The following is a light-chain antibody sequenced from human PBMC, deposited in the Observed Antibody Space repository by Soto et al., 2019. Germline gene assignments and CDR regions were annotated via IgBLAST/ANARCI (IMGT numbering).Light chain of an antibody. Sequence: QSVLTQPPSVSGAPGQRVTLSCTGNTSNLGAGYDVHWYQQLPGAAPKLVIFGNSNRPSGVSNRFSGSKSGNTASLTISGLQAEDEADYYCSSYTSSSTLYVFGTGTKVTVL. CDR2: GNS. V-gene: IGLV1-40*01. J-gene: IGLJ1*01. CDR1: TSNLGAGYD. CDR3: SSYTSSSTLYV.